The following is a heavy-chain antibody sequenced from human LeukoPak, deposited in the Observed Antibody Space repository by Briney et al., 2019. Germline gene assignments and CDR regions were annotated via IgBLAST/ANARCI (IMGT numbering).Heavy chain of an antibody. CDR3: ARAPCGGDCYYYYYYYMDV. D-gene: IGHD2-21*02. J-gene: IGHJ6*03. CDR2: IYYSGST. Sequence: SETLSLTCTVSGGSISSNSYYWGWIRQPPGKGLEWIGSIYYSGSTYYNPSLKSRVTISVDTSKNQFSLKLSSVTAADTAVYYCARAPCGGDCYYYYYYYMDVWGKGTTVTISS. CDR1: GGSISSNSYY. V-gene: IGHV4-39*07.